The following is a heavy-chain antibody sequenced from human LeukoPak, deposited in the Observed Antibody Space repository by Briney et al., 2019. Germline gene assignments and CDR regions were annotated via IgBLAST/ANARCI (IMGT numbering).Heavy chain of an antibody. Sequence: SETLSLTCTVSGGSISSSSYYWGWIRQPPGKGLEWIGSIYYSGSTYYNPSLKSRVTISVDTSKNQFSLKLSSVTAADTAVYYCARQRRISEWLSWGQGTLVTVSS. V-gene: IGHV4-39*01. CDR1: GGSISSSSYY. CDR3: ARQRRISEWLS. D-gene: IGHD3-3*01. CDR2: IYYSGST. J-gene: IGHJ4*02.